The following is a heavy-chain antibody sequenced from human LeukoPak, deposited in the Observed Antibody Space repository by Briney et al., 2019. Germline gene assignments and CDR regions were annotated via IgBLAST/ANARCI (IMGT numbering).Heavy chain of an antibody. CDR1: GYTFTTHT. J-gene: IGHJ6*03. V-gene: IGHV1-3*01. D-gene: IGHD3-3*01. CDR2: INAGNGYT. CDR3: ARVLPGGTIFGVVIPNYYYYYYMDV. Sequence: ASVKVSCKASGYTFTTHTLHWVRQAPGQRLEWMGWINAGNGYTTYSQKFQGRVTITRDTSASTAYMELSSLRSEDTAVYYCARVLPGGTIFGVVIPNYYYYYYMDVWGKGTTVTVSS.